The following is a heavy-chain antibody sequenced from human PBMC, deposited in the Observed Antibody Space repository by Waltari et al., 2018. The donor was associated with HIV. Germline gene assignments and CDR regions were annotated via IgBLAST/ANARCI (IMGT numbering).Heavy chain of an antibody. CDR1: GYTFTNYY. CDR2: INPSGGTT. D-gene: IGHD6-19*01. J-gene: IGHJ4*02. CDR3: ARGAGGHSSGWYQVDY. Sequence: QVQLVQSGAEVKKPGASVKVSCKASGYTFTNYYMHWVRKAPGQGLEWMGIINPSGGTTSYAQNFQGRVTMTRDTSTSTVYMELSSLRSEDTAVYYCARGAGGHSSGWYQVDYWGQGTLVTLSS. V-gene: IGHV1-46*01.